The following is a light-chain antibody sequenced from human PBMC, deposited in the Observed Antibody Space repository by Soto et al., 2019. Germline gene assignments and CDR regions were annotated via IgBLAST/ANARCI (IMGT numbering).Light chain of an antibody. V-gene: IGKV1-5*03. Sequence: SASVGDRATITCRASQSISSWLAWYQQKPGKAPKLLVYKASSLESGVPSRFSGSGSGTEFTLTISTLQPDDFATYYCQQYEAYPLTFGGGTKVEI. J-gene: IGKJ4*01. CDR2: KAS. CDR3: QQYEAYPLT. CDR1: QSISSW.